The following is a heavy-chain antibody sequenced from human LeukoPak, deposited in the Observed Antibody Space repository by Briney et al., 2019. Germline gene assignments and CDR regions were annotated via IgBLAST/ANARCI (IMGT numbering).Heavy chain of an antibody. V-gene: IGHV1-69*04. CDR3: AKDAWATIIRGQTHGMDV. D-gene: IGHD3-10*01. Sequence: ASVKVSCKASGGTFSNFGISWVRQAPGQGLEWVGRIIPIYGIPNYAQKFQGRVTITADKSTNTVYMELSSLTSEDTAVFYCAKDAWATIIRGQTHGMDVWGQGTTVTVSS. CDR1: GGTFSNFG. CDR2: IIPIYGIP. J-gene: IGHJ6*01.